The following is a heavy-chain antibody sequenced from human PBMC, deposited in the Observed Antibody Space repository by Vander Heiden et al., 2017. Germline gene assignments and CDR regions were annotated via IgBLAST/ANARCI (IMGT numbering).Heavy chain of an antibody. Sequence: EVQLVESGGGLVQPGGSLRLSCAASGFTFSSYDLHWVRQVTGKGLEWVSAIGTAGDTYYPSSVKGRFTISRENDKKNVYLQMNSLRAGDTAVYYCARNGKEWLSTAGHFDLWGRGTLVIVSS. V-gene: IGHV3-13*01. CDR2: IGTAGDT. CDR1: GFTFSSYD. D-gene: IGHD6-19*01. CDR3: ARNGKEWLSTAGHFDL. J-gene: IGHJ2*01.